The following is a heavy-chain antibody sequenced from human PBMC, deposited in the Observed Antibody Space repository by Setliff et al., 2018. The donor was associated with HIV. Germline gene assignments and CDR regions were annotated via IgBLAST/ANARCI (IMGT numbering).Heavy chain of an antibody. Sequence: PSETLSLTCTVSGGFISSYFWSWIRQPPGKGLEWIGYMSYSGSTYYNPSLKSRIIMSVGTSKNQFSLKLSSVTAADTALYYCARSDSYCAGDCYGVDGVDAFDIWGQGTMVTVSS. J-gene: IGHJ3*02. CDR2: MSYSGST. V-gene: IGHV4-59*01. CDR3: ARSDSYCAGDCYGVDGVDAFDI. CDR1: GGFISSYF. D-gene: IGHD2-21*02.